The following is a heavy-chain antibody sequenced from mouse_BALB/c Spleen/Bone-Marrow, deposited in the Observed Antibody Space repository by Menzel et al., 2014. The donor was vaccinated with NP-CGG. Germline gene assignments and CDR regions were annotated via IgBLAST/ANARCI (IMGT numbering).Heavy chain of an antibody. J-gene: IGHJ1*01. CDR3: ARQEFAIYWYFDV. CDR1: GFNIKDTY. V-gene: IGHV14-3*02. Sequence: VHVKQSGAELVKPGASVKLSCSASGFNIKDTYMHWVKQRPEQGLEWIGRIDPANGNTKYDPKFQDKATITADTSSNTVDLQLSSLTFEDTAVYYCARQEFAIYWYFDVWGAGTTVTVSS. D-gene: IGHD1-3*01. CDR2: IDPANGNT.